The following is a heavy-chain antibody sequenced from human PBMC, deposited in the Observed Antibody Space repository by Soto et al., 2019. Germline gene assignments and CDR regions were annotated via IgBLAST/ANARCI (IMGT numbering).Heavy chain of an antibody. CDR1: GGSVSSGSYY. V-gene: IGHV4-61*01. D-gene: IGHD2-15*01. CDR3: ASELFGGSATDY. Sequence: SETLSLTCTVSGGSVSSGSYYWSWIRQPPGKGLEWIGYIYYSGSTNYNPSLKSRVTISVDTSKNQFSLKLSSVTAADTAVYYCASELFGGSATDYWGQGTLVTVSS. CDR2: IYYSGST. J-gene: IGHJ4*02.